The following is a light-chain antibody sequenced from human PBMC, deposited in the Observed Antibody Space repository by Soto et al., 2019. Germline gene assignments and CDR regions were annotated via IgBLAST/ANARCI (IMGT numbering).Light chain of an antibody. V-gene: IGKV4-1*01. CDR3: QQYFRPWT. Sequence: DIVMTQSPDSLAVSLGERATINCKSSQSVLYSSNNKNYLAWYQQKPGQPPKLLIYWASTRESGVSDRFSGSGSGTEFTLTINSLPAEDVAVYYCQQYFRPWTFGQGTKVEIK. J-gene: IGKJ1*01. CDR2: WAS. CDR1: QSVLYSSNNKNY.